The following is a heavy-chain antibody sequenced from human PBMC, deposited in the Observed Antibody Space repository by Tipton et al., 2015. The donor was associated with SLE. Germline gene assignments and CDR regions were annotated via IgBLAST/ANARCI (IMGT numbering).Heavy chain of an antibody. CDR2: INYSGST. CDR3: ARGTQPTDY. D-gene: IGHD5-18*01. Sequence: TLSLTCTVSGGSISRSSDYWGWIRQPPGKGLEWIGSINYSGSTYYNPSLKSRVTISVDTSKNQFSLKLSSVTAADTAVYYCARGTQPTDYWGQGTLVTVSS. J-gene: IGHJ4*02. V-gene: IGHV4-39*07. CDR1: GGSISRSSDY.